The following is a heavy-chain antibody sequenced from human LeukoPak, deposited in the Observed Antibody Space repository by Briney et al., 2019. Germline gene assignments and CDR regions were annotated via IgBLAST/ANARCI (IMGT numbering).Heavy chain of an antibody. V-gene: IGHV4-39*01. J-gene: IGHJ4*02. CDR3: ARRGYDSSGYYYAY. Sequence: SETLSLTCTVSGGSISSSSYYWGWIRQPPGKGLEWIGSIYYSGSTYYNPSLKSRVTISVDTSKNQFSLKLSSVTAADTAVYYCARRGYDSSGYYYAYWGQGTLSPSPQ. D-gene: IGHD3-22*01. CDR1: GGSISSSSYY. CDR2: IYYSGST.